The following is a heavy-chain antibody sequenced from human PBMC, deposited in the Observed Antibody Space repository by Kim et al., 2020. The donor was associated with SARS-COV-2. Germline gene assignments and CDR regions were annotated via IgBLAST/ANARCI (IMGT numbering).Heavy chain of an antibody. CDR3: ARGWTENYYDSSGVDY. J-gene: IGHJ4*02. D-gene: IGHD3-22*01. V-gene: IGHV3-13*01. Sequence: SVKGRFTISRENAKNSLYLQMNSLRAGDTAVYYCARGWTENYYDSSGVDYWGQGTLVTVSS.